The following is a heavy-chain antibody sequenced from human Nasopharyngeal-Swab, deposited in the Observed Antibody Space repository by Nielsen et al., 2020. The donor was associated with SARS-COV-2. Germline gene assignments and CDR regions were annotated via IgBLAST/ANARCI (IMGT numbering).Heavy chain of an antibody. D-gene: IGHD6-19*01. Sequence: ASVKVSCKASGYTFTSYGVSWVRQAPGQGLEWMGWISAYNGNTNYAQKLQGRLTMTTDTSTSTAYMELRSLRSDDTAVYYCAKKVAVAGVFPPDYWGQGTLVTVSS. CDR1: GYTFTSYG. V-gene: IGHV1-18*01. CDR3: AKKVAVAGVFPPDY. J-gene: IGHJ4*02. CDR2: ISAYNGNT.